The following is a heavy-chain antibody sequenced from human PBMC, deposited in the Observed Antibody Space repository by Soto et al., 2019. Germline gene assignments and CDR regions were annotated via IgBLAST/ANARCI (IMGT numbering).Heavy chain of an antibody. CDR1: GFTFNSYD. CDR3: ARGGYDYRNVAY. CDR2: ISSRGTI. V-gene: IGHV3-48*02. J-gene: IGHJ4*02. D-gene: IGHD5-12*01. Sequence: EVQLVESGGDLVQPGGSLRLSCTASGFTFNSYDMNWVRQAPGKGLEWISHISSRGTIYYADSVKGRFTTSRDNAKNSLYLQMNSLRDDDTAVYYCARGGYDYRNVAYGGRGTLVTVSS.